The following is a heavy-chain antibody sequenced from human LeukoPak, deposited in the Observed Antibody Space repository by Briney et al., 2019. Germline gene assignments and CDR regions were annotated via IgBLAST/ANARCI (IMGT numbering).Heavy chain of an antibody. CDR2: MNPNSGNT. J-gene: IGHJ6*02. D-gene: IGHD3-22*01. CDR3: ARGLYDSSHYYYYGMDV. V-gene: IGHV1-8*01. Sequence: ASVKVSCKASGYTFTSYDINWVRQATGQGLEWMGWMNPNSGNTGYAQKFQGRVTMTRNTSISTAYMELSSLRSEDTAVYYCARGLYDSSHYYYYGMDVWGQETTVTVSS. CDR1: GYTFTSYD.